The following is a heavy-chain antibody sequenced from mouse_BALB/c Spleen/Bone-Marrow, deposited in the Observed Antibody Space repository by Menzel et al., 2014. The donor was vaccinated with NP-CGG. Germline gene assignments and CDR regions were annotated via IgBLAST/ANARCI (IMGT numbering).Heavy chain of an antibody. V-gene: IGHV2-9*02. CDR2: IWAGGST. CDR3: ARGGSSRAWFAY. Sequence: VQLQESGPGLVAPSQSLSIPCTVSEFSLTSYGLHWVRQPPGKGLEWLGVIWAGGSTNYNSALMSRLSISKDNSKSQVFLKMNSLQTDDTAMYYCARGGSSRAWFAYWGQGTLVTVSA. CDR1: EFSLTSYG. D-gene: IGHD1-1*01. J-gene: IGHJ3*01.